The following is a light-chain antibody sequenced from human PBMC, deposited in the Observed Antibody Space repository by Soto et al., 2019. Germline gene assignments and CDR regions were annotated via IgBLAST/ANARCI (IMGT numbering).Light chain of an antibody. V-gene: IGKV1-39*01. CDR1: QSITYY. J-gene: IGKJ1*01. CDR2: AAS. Sequence: DIQMTQSPSSLSASVGDRVTITCRAGQSITYYLNWYQQKPGKAPKLLIYAASTLQSGVPSRFSGSGSGTDFSLTIGSLQPEDFVTYYCQQSYSTPWTFGQGTKVEIK. CDR3: QQSYSTPWT.